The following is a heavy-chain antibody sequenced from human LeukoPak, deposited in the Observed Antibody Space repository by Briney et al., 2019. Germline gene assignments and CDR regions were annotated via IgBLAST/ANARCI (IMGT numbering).Heavy chain of an antibody. J-gene: IGHJ4*02. CDR1: GFTFSSFG. V-gene: IGHV3-30*18. D-gene: IGHD5-24*01. Sequence: GGSLRLSCAASGFTFSSFGMHWVRQAPGKGLEWVAVISYDGSNKYYADSVKGRFTISRDNSKNTLYLQMNSLRAEDTAVYYCAKGWRGFDYGGQGTLVTVSS. CDR2: ISYDGSNK. CDR3: AKGWRGFDY.